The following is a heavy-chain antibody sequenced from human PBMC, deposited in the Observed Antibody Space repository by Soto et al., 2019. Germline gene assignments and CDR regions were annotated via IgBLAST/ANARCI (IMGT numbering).Heavy chain of an antibody. D-gene: IGHD4-17*01. CDR2: IWYDGSNK. CDR1: GFTFSSYG. CDR3: ARDQATLKTTVVTPSHAFDI. V-gene: IGHV3-33*01. Sequence: GGSLRLSCAASGFTFSSYGMHWVRQAPGKGLEWVAVIWYDGSNKYYADSVKGRFTISRDNSKNTLYLQMNSLRAEDTAVYYCARDQATLKTTVVTPSHAFDIWGQGTMVTVSS. J-gene: IGHJ3*02.